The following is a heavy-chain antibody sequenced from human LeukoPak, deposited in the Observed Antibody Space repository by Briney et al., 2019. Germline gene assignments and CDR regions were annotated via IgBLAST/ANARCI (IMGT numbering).Heavy chain of an antibody. CDR3: ARDLRLFSVGLKNWFDP. D-gene: IGHD2-21*01. V-gene: IGHV3-7*01. J-gene: IGHJ5*02. Sequence: GGSLRLSCAASGFTFSGYWMSWVRQAPGKGLEWVANIKQDGSEKYYVDSVKGRFTISRDNAKNSLYLQMNSLRAEDAAVYYCARDLRLFSVGLKNWFDPWGQGTLVTVSS. CDR2: IKQDGSEK. CDR1: GFTFSGYW.